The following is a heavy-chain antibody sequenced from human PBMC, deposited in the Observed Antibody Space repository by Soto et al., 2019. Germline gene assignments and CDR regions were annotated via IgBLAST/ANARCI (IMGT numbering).Heavy chain of an antibody. D-gene: IGHD6-13*01. Sequence: SETLSLTCTVSGGSISGYYWSWIRQPPGKGQEYIGYISYTGSTNYNPSLNSRVTISLVTSKNQFSLMLTSVTAADTAVYYCARGHISCWWGLDYWGQGTLVTVSS. J-gene: IGHJ4*02. V-gene: IGHV4-59*01. CDR2: ISYTGST. CDR1: GGSISGYY. CDR3: ARGHISCWWGLDY.